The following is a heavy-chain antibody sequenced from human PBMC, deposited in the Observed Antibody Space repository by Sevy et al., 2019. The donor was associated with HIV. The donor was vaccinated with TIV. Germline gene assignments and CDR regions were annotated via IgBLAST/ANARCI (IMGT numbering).Heavy chain of an antibody. V-gene: IGHV3-23*01. CDR1: GFTFITYA. CDR3: AGARYDGSGSFDAFDI. CDR2: IYGSGGTT. Sequence: GGSLRLSCKPSGFTFITYAMNWVRQAPGKGLEWVSTIYGSGGTTYYADSVKGRFTISRDNSKNTLYLQMDSLRTEDTAIYYCAGARYDGSGSFDAFDIWGQWTMVTVSS. D-gene: IGHD3-22*01. J-gene: IGHJ3*02.